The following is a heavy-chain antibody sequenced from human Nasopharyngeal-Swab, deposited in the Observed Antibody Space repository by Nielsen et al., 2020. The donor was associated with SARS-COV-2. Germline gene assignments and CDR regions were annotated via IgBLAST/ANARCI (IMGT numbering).Heavy chain of an antibody. Sequence: SETLSLTCIVSGGSISSNSYYWGWIRQPPGKGLERIGNIYYSGSTYYNPSLKSRVTISVDTSKNQFSLKLSSVTAADTAVYYCARDLTSSGYFDFWGQGTLVTVSS. J-gene: IGHJ4*02. CDR2: IYYSGST. D-gene: IGHD3-9*01. CDR3: ARDLTSSGYFDF. V-gene: IGHV4-39*07. CDR1: GGSISSNSYY.